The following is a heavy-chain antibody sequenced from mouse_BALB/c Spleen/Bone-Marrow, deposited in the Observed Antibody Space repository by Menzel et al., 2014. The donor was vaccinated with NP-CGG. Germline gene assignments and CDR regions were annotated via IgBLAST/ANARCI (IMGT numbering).Heavy chain of an antibody. D-gene: IGHD2-1*01. J-gene: IGHJ4*01. V-gene: IGHV5-12*01. Sequence: EVKVVESGGGLVQPGGSLKLSCAPSGFTFSDYYMYWVRRTPEKRLEWVAYISNGGGSTYYPDTVKGRFTISRDNAKNTLYLQMSRLKSEDTAMYYCARHLYGNYGAMDYWGQGTSVTVSS. CDR1: GFTFSDYY. CDR2: ISNGGGST. CDR3: ARHLYGNYGAMDY.